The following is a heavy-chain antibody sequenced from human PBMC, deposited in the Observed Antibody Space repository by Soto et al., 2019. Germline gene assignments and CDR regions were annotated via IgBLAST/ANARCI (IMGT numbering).Heavy chain of an antibody. D-gene: IGHD3-10*01. CDR3: ARPRPNFGAVDS. V-gene: IGHV4-38-2*01. J-gene: IGHJ4*02. Sequence: PSETLSLTCAVSGYSITSSTFWGWIRQPPGKGLEWIGGIHLGGTTYYDPSLKSRVTILLDTSRNEFSLKLSSVTAADTAVYYCARPRPNFGAVDSRGQGALVTVSS. CDR1: GYSITSSTF. CDR2: IHLGGTT.